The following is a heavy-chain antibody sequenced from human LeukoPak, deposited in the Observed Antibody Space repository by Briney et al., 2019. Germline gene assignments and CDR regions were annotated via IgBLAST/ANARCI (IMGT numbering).Heavy chain of an antibody. CDR3: AKDSGPDGSGTIISHNFDY. D-gene: IGHD3-10*01. J-gene: IGHJ4*02. CDR1: GGTFSSYA. CDR2: IIPIFGTA. V-gene: IGHV1-69*05. Sequence: SVKVSCKASGGTFSSYAISWVRQAPGQGLEWMGGIIPIFGTANYAQKFQGRVTITTDESTSTAYMELSSLRSEDTAVYYCAKDSGPDGSGTIISHNFDYWGQGTLVTVSS.